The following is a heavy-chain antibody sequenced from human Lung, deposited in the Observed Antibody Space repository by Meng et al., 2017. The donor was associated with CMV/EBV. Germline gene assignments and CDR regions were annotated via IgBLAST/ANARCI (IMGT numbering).Heavy chain of an antibody. CDR2: IYYSGST. CDR1: GGSISSSSYY. D-gene: IGHD3-16*02. J-gene: IGHJ4*02. CDR3: AREDYRSLYFAY. V-gene: IGHV4-39*02. Sequence: SETLSLTCTVSGGSISSSSYYWGWIRQPPGKGLEWIGSIYYSGSTYYNPSLKSRVTISVDTSKNQFSLKLSSVTAADTAVYYCAREDYRSLYFAYWGQGNLVTVAS.